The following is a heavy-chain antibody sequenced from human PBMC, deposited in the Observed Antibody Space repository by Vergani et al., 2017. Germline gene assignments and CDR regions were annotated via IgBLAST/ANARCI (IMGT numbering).Heavy chain of an antibody. Sequence: EVQLLESGGGLVQPGGSLRLSCAASGFTFSSYAMSWVRQAPGKGLEWVSSISGSGCSTYYADSVKGRFTISRDNSKNTLYLQMNSLRADNTALYYCAKHPLDIVLIPAPILGVDYYYYINVWDKVTTITVSS. V-gene: IGHV3-23*01. CDR2: ISGSGCST. CDR3: AKHPLDIVLIPAPILGVDYYYYINV. J-gene: IGHJ6*03. CDR1: GFTFSSYA. D-gene: IGHD2-2*01.